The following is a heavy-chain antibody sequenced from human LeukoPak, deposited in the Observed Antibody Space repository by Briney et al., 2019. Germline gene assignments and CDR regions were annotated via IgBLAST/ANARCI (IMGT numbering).Heavy chain of an antibody. CDR2: ISAYNGNT. CDR1: GYTFTGYY. Sequence: ASVKVSCKASGYTFTGYYMHWVRQAPGQGLEWMGWISAYNGNTNYAQKLQGRVTMTTDTSTSTAYMELRSLRSDDTAVYYCARGKWLIFDYWGQGTLVTVSS. V-gene: IGHV1-18*04. CDR3: ARGKWLIFDY. D-gene: IGHD5-12*01. J-gene: IGHJ4*02.